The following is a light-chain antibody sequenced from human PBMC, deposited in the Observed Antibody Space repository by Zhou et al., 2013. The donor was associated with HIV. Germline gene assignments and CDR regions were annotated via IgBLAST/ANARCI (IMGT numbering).Light chain of an antibody. CDR2: RTS. V-gene: IGKV3D-20*02. J-gene: IGKJ2*03. Sequence: EIVLTQSPGTLSLSPGEKATLSCRASQRISTGFLAWYQQKPGQSPRLLISRTSSRASGIPDRFSGSGSGTDFTLTISGLEPEDFAVYYCQQRSNWPPSFGQGTKLEIK. CDR3: QQRSNWPPS. CDR1: QRISTGF.